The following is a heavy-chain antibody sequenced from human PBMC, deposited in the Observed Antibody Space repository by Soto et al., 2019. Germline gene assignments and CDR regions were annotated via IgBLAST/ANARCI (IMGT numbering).Heavy chain of an antibody. CDR2: IYYSGST. J-gene: IGHJ5*02. D-gene: IGHD6-19*01. CDR3: ARLVAGTVPWWFDP. CDR1: GGSISSSSYY. Sequence: ASETLSLTCTVSGGSISSSSYYWGWIRQPPGKGLEWIGSIYYSGSTYYNPSLKSRVTISVDTSKNQFSLKLSSVTAADTAVYYCARLVAGTVPWWFDPWGQGTLVTVS. V-gene: IGHV4-39*01.